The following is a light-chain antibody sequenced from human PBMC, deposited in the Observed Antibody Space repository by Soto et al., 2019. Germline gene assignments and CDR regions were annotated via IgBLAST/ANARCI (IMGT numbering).Light chain of an antibody. J-gene: IGKJ1*01. Sequence: DIQMTQSPSSLSASVGDRVAITCRASQGISNYLAWYQQKPGKVPKLLIYAASTLQPGVPSRFSGSGSGTEFTLTISSLQPEDVANYYCQKYNGVPWTFGQGTKVEIK. CDR2: AAS. V-gene: IGKV1-27*01. CDR3: QKYNGVPWT. CDR1: QGISNY.